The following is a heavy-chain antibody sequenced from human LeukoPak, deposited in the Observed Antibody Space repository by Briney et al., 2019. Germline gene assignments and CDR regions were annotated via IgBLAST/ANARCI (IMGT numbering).Heavy chain of an antibody. CDR3: ARLNGGS. CDR1: GGSISSYY. V-gene: IGHV4-59*08. J-gene: IGHJ4*02. D-gene: IGHD3-16*01. CDR2: IDYSGST. Sequence: SEIMSLTCTVSGGSISSYYWSWIRQPPGEGLEWIGYIDYSGSTNYNPSLKSRVTISVDTSKNQFSLKLSSVTAADTAVYYCARLNGGSWGQGTLVAVSS.